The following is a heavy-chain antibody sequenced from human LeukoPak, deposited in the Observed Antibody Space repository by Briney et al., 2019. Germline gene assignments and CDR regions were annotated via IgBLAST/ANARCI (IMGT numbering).Heavy chain of an antibody. J-gene: IGHJ6*04. CDR2: ISYGGTNK. Sequence: SLRLSCAASGFTFSSYGMHWVRQAPGKGLEWVAVISYGGTNKNYADSVKGRFAISRDNAKNSLYLQMNSLRAEDTAVYYCARGGYCSSTSCYRVYYYGMDVWGKGTTVTVSS. CDR1: GFTFSSYG. V-gene: IGHV3-30*03. CDR3: ARGGYCSSTSCYRVYYYGMDV. D-gene: IGHD2-2*01.